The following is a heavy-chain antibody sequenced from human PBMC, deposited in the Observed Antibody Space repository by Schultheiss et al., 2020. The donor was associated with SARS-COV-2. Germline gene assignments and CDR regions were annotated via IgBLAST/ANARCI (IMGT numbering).Heavy chain of an antibody. CDR1: GFTFGDYA. J-gene: IGHJ4*02. CDR3: RYSSSWYESTFDY. Sequence: GGSLRLSCTASGFTFGDYAMSWVRQAPGKGLEWVSAISGSGGSTYYADSVKGRFTISRDNSKNTLYLQMNSLRAEDTAVYYCRYSSSWYESTFDYWGQGTLVTVSS. CDR2: ISGSGGST. V-gene: IGHV3-23*01. D-gene: IGHD6-13*01.